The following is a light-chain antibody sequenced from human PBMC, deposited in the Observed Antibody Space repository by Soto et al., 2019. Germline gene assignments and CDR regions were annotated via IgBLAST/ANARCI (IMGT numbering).Light chain of an antibody. CDR2: DVT. Sequence: QSALTQPASVSGSPGQSITISFPGTSSDVGGYNYVSWYQHHPGKAPKLMIYDVTDRPSGISFRFSGSKSGNTASLTISRLQAEDEADYYCSSYTSSNTVLFGAGTKVTVL. CDR3: SSYTSSNTVL. CDR1: SSDVGGYNY. V-gene: IGLV2-14*03. J-gene: IGLJ1*01.